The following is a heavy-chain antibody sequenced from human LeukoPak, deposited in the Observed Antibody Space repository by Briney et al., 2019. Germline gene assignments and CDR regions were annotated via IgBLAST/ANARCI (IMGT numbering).Heavy chain of an antibody. CDR2: IIPIFGTA. D-gene: IGHD3-22*01. CDR1: GGTFSSYA. CDR3: ARDRGYYDSSGYPYYFDY. Sequence: ASVKVSCKASGGTFSSYAISWVQQAPGQGLEWMGRIIPIFGTANYAQKFQGRVTITTDESTSTAYMELSSLRSEDTAVYYCARDRGYYDSSGYPYYFDYWGQGTLVTVSS. J-gene: IGHJ4*02. V-gene: IGHV1-69*05.